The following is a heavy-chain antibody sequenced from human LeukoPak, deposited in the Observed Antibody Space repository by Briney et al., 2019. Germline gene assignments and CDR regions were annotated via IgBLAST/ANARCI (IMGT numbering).Heavy chain of an antibody. CDR3: ASVSRPPRGGYNSYYYGMDV. Sequence: SVKVSCKAPGGTFSSYAISWVRQAPGQGLEWMGGIIPIFGTANYAQKFQGRVTITADESTSTAYMELSSLRSEDTAGYYCASVSRPPRGGYNSYYYGMDVWGQGTTVTVSS. J-gene: IGHJ6*02. V-gene: IGHV1-69*13. CDR1: GGTFSSYA. D-gene: IGHD5-24*01. CDR2: IIPIFGTA.